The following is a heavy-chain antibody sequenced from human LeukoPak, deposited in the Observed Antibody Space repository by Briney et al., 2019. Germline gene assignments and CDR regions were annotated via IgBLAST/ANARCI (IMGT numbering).Heavy chain of an antibody. CDR1: GYTFTSYG. Sequence: ASVKVSCKASGYTFTSYGISWVRQAPGQGLEWMGWMNPNSGNTGYAQKFQGRVTITRNTSISTAYMELSSLRSEDTAVYYCARGFDSLWFGELLSTLDYWGQGTLVTVSS. D-gene: IGHD3-10*01. V-gene: IGHV1-8*03. CDR3: ARGFDSLWFGELLSTLDY. J-gene: IGHJ4*02. CDR2: MNPNSGNT.